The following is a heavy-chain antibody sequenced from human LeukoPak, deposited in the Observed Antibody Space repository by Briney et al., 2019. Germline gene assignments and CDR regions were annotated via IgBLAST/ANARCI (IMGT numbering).Heavy chain of an antibody. CDR3: ARDPGDSSGYFNYYFDY. J-gene: IGHJ4*02. D-gene: IGHD3-22*01. Sequence: SVKVSCKASGGTFSSYAISWVRQAPGQGLEWMGGIIPIFGTANYAQKFQGRVTITADESTSTAYMELSSLRSEDTAVYYCARDPGDSSGYFNYYFDYWGQGTLVTGSS. CDR1: GGTFSSYA. V-gene: IGHV1-69*01. CDR2: IIPIFGTA.